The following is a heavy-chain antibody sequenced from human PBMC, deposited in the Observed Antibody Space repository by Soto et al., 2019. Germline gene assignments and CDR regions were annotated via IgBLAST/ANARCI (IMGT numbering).Heavy chain of an antibody. J-gene: IGHJ4*02. CDR2: IYYGGSS. V-gene: IGHV4-39*01. CDR1: GVSISSSSYY. Sequence: SETLSLTCTVSGVSISSSSYYWGWFRQPPGKGLEWIGIIYYGGSSYSNPSLKIRVTISLDTSKNQFSLTLTSVTAADTAVYYCARHGSYWGQGTLVTVSS. CDR3: ARHGSY.